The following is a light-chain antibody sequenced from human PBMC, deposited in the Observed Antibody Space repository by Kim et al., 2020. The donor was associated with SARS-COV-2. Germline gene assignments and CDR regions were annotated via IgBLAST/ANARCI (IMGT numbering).Light chain of an antibody. CDR3: EACDDNLSGVG. CDR2: GYT. Sequence: GPRVTISCCSSISNVGQNTVNWWQQPPGKAPKLLIFGYTQRPSGVPDRFSGSKSGTSASLAISGLQSEDEADYYCEACDDNLSGVGFGGGTQVTVL. V-gene: IGLV1-44*01. CDR1: ISNVGQNT. J-gene: IGLJ2*01.